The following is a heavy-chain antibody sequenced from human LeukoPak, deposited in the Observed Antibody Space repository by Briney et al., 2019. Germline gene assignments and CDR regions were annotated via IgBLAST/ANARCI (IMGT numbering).Heavy chain of an antibody. D-gene: IGHD3-3*01. CDR2: FDPEDGET. CDR1: GYTLTELS. Sequence: ASVKVSCKVSGYTLTELSIHWVRQAPGKGPEWMGGFDPEDGETIYAQKFQGRVTMTEDTSTDTAYMELSSLRSEDTAVYYCATDETKYYDFWSGYSPRFGYWGQGTLVTVSS. V-gene: IGHV1-24*01. CDR3: ATDETKYYDFWSGYSPRFGY. J-gene: IGHJ4*02.